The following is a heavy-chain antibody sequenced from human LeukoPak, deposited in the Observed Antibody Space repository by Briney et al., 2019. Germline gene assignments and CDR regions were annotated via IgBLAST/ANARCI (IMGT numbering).Heavy chain of an antibody. Sequence: GGSLRLSCAASGFTFSSYWMSWVRQAPGKGLEWVSVIYSGGSTYYADSVKGRFTISRDNSKNTLYLQMNSLRAEDTAVYYCASVRQTSYFDYWGQGTLVTVSS. J-gene: IGHJ4*02. V-gene: IGHV3-66*01. D-gene: IGHD6-6*01. CDR3: ASVRQTSYFDY. CDR2: IYSGGST. CDR1: GFTFSSYW.